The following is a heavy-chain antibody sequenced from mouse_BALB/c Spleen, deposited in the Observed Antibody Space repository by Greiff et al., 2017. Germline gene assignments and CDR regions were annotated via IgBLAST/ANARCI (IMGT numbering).Heavy chain of an antibody. CDR1: GFNIKDTY. Sequence: VQLQQSGAELVKPGASVKLSCTASGFNIKDTYMPWVKQRPEQGLEWIGRNDPANGNTKYDPKFQGKATITADTSSNTAYLQLSSLTSEDTAVYYCARDYGWLLSWFAYWGQGTLDAVS. V-gene: IGHV14-3*02. J-gene: IGHJ3*01. D-gene: IGHD2-3*01. CDR2: NDPANGNT. CDR3: ARDYGWLLSWFAY.